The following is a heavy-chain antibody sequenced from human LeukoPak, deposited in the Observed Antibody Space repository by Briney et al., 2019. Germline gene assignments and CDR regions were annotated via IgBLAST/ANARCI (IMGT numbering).Heavy chain of an antibody. V-gene: IGHV3-30*03. CDR1: GFTFSSYG. CDR2: VSSDGSKK. Sequence: GGSLRLSCAASGFTFSSYGMHWVRQTPGMGLEWVAVVSSDGSKKYYADSVKGRFTISRDNSKNTLNLQMNSLRAEDTAIYYCATSGSYDYWGQGTLVTVSS. D-gene: IGHD1-26*01. CDR3: ATSGSYDY. J-gene: IGHJ4*02.